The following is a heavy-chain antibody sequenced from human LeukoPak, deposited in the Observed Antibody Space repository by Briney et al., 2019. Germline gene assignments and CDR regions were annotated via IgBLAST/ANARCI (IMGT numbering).Heavy chain of an antibody. D-gene: IGHD2-2*01. J-gene: IGHJ5*02. CDR2: INTDGSGT. CDR3: ARDLGPCSSTSCQTDWFHP. Sequence: PGGSLRLSCAAYGFTLSTYWMHWVRQAPGKGLVWVSHINTDGSGTSYADSVKGRFTISRDNARNTLYLQMNSLRAEDTAVYYCARDLGPCSSTSCQTDWFHPWGQGTQVTVSS. V-gene: IGHV3-74*01. CDR1: GFTLSTYW.